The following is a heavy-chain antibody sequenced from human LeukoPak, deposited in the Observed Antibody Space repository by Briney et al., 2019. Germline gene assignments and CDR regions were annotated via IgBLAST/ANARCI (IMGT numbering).Heavy chain of an antibody. CDR2: ISAHNGNT. CDR1: GYTFTTHG. CDR3: ARDGYFDL. Sequence: ASVKVSCKASGYTFTTHGIAWGPQGPGQGLEWMGWISAHNGNTNYAQSLQGRVTMTTDTSTNTAYMELRSLRSDDTAVYYCARDGYFDLWGRGTLVTVSS. J-gene: IGHJ2*01. V-gene: IGHV1-18*01.